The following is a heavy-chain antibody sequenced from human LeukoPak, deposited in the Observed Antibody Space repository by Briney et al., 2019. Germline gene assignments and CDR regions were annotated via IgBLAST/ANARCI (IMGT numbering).Heavy chain of an antibody. CDR2: INSDGSST. CDR3: ARPLGTRNTVTTPAPFDQ. Sequence: GGSLRLSCAASGFTFNNSWMHWVRQAPGKGLLWVSRINSDGSSTSYADSVKGRFTISRDNAKNTLYLQMNRLRADDTAVYYCARPLGTRNTVTTPAPFDQWGQGALVTVSS. J-gene: IGHJ4*02. CDR1: GFTFNNSW. D-gene: IGHD4-17*01. V-gene: IGHV3-74*01.